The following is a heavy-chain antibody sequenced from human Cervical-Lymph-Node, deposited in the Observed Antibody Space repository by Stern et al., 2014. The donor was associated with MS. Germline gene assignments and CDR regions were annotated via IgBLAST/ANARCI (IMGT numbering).Heavy chain of an antibody. D-gene: IGHD2/OR15-2a*01. CDR1: GGTFSSYT. V-gene: IGHV1-69*09. J-gene: IGHJ6*02. Sequence: QVQLVESGAEVKKPGSSVKVSCKASGGTFSSYTISWVRQAPGQGLEWMGRIIPILGIANYAQKFQGRVTITADKSTSTAYMELSSLRSEDTAVYYCASSDLENNYYGMDVWGQGTTVTVSS. CDR2: IIPILGIA. CDR3: ASSDLENNYYGMDV.